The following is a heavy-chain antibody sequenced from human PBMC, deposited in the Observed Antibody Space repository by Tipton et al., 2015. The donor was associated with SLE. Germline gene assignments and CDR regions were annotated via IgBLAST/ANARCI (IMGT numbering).Heavy chain of an antibody. V-gene: IGHV4-59*01. CDR1: GGSISSYY. J-gene: IGHJ5*02. D-gene: IGHD6-13*01. Sequence: TLSLTCTVPGGSISSYYWSWIRQPPGKGLEWIGYIYYSGSTNYNPPLKSRVTISVDTSKNQFSLKLSSVTAADTAVYYCAKTYSSSWYWFDPWGQGTLVTVSS. CDR2: IYYSGST. CDR3: AKTYSSSWYWFDP.